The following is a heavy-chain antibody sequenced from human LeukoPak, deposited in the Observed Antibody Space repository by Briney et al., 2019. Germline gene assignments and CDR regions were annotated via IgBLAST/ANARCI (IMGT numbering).Heavy chain of an antibody. V-gene: IGHV4-59*12. CDR1: GGSISSYY. CDR2: IYYSGTS. Sequence: PSEALSLTCTVSGGSISSYYWSWVRQPPGKGLEWIGYIYYSGTSNYNPSLKSRLTISVDTSKNQFSLKLSSVTAADTAVYYCATTYYDILTGYYYYGMDVWGQGTTVTVSS. J-gene: IGHJ6*02. CDR3: ATTYYDILTGYYYYGMDV. D-gene: IGHD3-9*01.